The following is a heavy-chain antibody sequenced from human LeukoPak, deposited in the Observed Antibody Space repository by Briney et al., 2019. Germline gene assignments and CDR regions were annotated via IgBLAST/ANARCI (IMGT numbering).Heavy chain of an antibody. D-gene: IGHD3-10*01. CDR3: AGTPWFGELTLDY. CDR2: IVVGSGNT. Sequence: SVKVSCKASGFTFTSSTIQWVRQARGQRLEWIGWIVVGSGNTNYAQKFQERVIITRDMSTTTVYMELSSLRSEDTAVYYRAGTPWFGELTLDYWGQGTLVTVSS. CDR1: GFTFTSST. J-gene: IGHJ4*02. V-gene: IGHV1-58*02.